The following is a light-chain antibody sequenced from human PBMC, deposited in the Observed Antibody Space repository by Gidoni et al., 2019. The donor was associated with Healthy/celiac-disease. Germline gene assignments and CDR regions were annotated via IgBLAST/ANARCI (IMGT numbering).Light chain of an antibody. CDR1: QDISNY. J-gene: IGKJ4*01. Sequence: DIQMTQSPSSLSASVGDRVTITCQASQDISNYLNGYQQKPGKAPKLLIYDASNLETGVPSRFSGSGSGTDFTFTIRSLQPEDIATYHCQQYDNLPLTFXGXTKVEIK. V-gene: IGKV1-33*01. CDR3: QQYDNLPLT. CDR2: DAS.